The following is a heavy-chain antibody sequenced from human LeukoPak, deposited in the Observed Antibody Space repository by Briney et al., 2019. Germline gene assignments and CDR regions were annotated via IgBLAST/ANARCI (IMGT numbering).Heavy chain of an antibody. CDR3: ARAGTMIAHLDAFDI. D-gene: IGHD3-22*01. V-gene: IGHV4-4*02. Sequence: SETLSLTCAVSGGSISSSNWWSWVRQPPGKGLEWIGEIYHSGSTNYNPSLKSRVTISVDKSKNQFSLKLSSVTAADTAVYYCARAGTMIAHLDAFDIWGQGTMVTVSS. J-gene: IGHJ3*02. CDR2: IYHSGST. CDR1: GGSISSSNW.